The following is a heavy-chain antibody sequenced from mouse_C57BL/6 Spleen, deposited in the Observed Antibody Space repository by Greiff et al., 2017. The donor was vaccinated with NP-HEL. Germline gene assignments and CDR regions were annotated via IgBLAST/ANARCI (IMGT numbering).Heavy chain of an antibody. D-gene: IGHD1-2*01. CDR1: GYTFTSYW. CDR2: INPSSGYT. V-gene: IGHV1-7*01. Sequence: VQLQQSGAELAKPGASVKLSCKASGYTFTSYWMHWVKQRPGQGLEWIGYINPSSGYTKYNQKFKDKATLTADKSSRTAYMQLSSLTYEDSAVYYCARSGITTADWYFDVWGTGTTVTVSS. CDR3: ARSGITTADWYFDV. J-gene: IGHJ1*03.